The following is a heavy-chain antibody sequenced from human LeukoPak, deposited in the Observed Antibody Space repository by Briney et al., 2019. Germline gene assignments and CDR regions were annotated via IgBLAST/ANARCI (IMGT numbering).Heavy chain of an antibody. CDR1: GYTFTRYA. Sequence: ASVKVSCKASGYTFTRYAMHWVRQAPGQRLEWMGWINAGNGNTKYSQKFQGRVTITRDTSASTAYMELSSLRSEDTAVYYCARDPSVVRGKLTLFDYWGQGTLVTVSS. J-gene: IGHJ4*02. V-gene: IGHV1-3*01. CDR2: INAGNGNT. CDR3: ARDPSVVRGKLTLFDY. D-gene: IGHD3-10*01.